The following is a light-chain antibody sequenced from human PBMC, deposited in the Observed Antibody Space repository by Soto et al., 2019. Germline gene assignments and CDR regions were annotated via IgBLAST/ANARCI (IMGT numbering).Light chain of an antibody. CDR1: QSISDC. V-gene: IGKV1-5*03. Sequence: DIQMTQSPSTLSASVGDRVTLTCRASQSISDCLAWYQEKPGKAPKLLIYKASTLESGVPSRFSGSGSGTEFTLTISSLQPDDFATYYCQQYKSYLTFGQGTKVEIK. CDR3: QQYKSYLT. CDR2: KAS. J-gene: IGKJ1*01.